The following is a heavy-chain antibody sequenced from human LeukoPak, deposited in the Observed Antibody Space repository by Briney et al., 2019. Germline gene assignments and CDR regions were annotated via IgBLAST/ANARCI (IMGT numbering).Heavy chain of an antibody. Sequence: GASVKVSCKASGYTFTGYYMHWVRQAPGQGLEWMGRIIPILGIANYAQKFQGRVTITADKSTSTAYMELSSLRSEDTAVYYCARVSGMPSVAGHRSNNWFDPWGQGTLVTVSS. CDR1: GYTFTGYY. D-gene: IGHD6-19*01. J-gene: IGHJ5*02. CDR3: ARVSGMPSVAGHRSNNWFDP. CDR2: IIPILGIA. V-gene: IGHV1-69*04.